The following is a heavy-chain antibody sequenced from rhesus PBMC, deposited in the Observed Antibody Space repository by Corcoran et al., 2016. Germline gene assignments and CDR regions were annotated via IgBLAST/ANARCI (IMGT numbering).Heavy chain of an antibody. CDR2: FIVSSGTT. D-gene: IGHD3-40*01. CDR1: GGSFSGYY. V-gene: IGHV4-165*01. Sequence: QVQLQESGPGLVKPSETLSLTCAVSGGSFSGYYWGWIRQPPGKGLEWMGYFIVSSGTTDYRPSLNSRVTISTDTSKNQFSLKLSSVTAADTAVYYCARGVYEIHYWGQGVLVTVSS. CDR3: ARGVYEIHY. J-gene: IGHJ4*01.